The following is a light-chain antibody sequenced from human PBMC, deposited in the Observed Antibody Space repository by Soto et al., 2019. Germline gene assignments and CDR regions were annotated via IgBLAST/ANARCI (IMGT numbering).Light chain of an antibody. V-gene: IGLV2-8*01. Sequence: QCALTQPPSASGAPGQSITISCTGTSSDVGGYNYVSWYQQHPGKAPKLMIYEVSERPSGVPDRFSGSRSGNTASLTVSGLQAEDEADYYCSSYTGSNNYVFGTGTKVTVL. CDR3: SSYTGSNNYV. J-gene: IGLJ1*01. CDR2: EVS. CDR1: SSDVGGYNY.